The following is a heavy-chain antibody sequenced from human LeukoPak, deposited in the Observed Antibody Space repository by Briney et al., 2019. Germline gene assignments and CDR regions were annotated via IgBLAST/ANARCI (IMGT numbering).Heavy chain of an antibody. D-gene: IGHD3-16*01. CDR2: IYSGGST. V-gene: IGHV3-53*01. CDR3: ARDRVGGRYYYGMDV. J-gene: IGHJ6*02. Sequence: GGSLRLSCAASGFTVSSNYMSWVRQAPGKGLEWVSVIYSGGSTYYADSVKGRFTISRDNSKNTLYLQMNSLRAEDTAVYYCARDRVGGRYYYGMDVWGQGTTVTVSS. CDR1: GFTVSSNY.